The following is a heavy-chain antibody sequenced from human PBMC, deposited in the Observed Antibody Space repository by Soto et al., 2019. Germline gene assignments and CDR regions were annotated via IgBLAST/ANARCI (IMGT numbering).Heavy chain of an antibody. V-gene: IGHV4-4*02. D-gene: IGHD2-2*01. CDR3: ARVVGGYYYGMDV. J-gene: IGHJ6*02. CDR2: IYHSGIT. Sequence: QVQLQESGPGLVKPSGTLSLTCAVSGGSISSSNWWSWVRQPPGKGLEWIGEIYHSGITNYNPSLKRRVTISVDKSKNQFSLKLSSVTAADTAVYYCARVVGGYYYGMDVWGQGTTVTVSS. CDR1: GGSISSSNW.